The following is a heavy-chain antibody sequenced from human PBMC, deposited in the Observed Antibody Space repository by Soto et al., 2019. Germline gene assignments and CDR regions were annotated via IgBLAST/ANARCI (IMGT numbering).Heavy chain of an antibody. Sequence: PSETLSLTCTVSGGSISSYYWSWIRQPPGKGLEWIGYIYYSGSTNYNPSLKSRVTISVDTSKNQFSLKLSSVTAADTAVYYCARAGGDYDFWSGYYEDYYYYGMDVWGQGNTVTVSS. CDR1: GGSISSYY. J-gene: IGHJ6*02. CDR3: ARAGGDYDFWSGYYEDYYYYGMDV. D-gene: IGHD3-3*01. CDR2: IYYSGST. V-gene: IGHV4-59*01.